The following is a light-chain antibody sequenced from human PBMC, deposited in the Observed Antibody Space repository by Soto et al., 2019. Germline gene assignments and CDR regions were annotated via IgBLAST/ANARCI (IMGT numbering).Light chain of an antibody. CDR3: TSYTSSSTLDV. Sequence: QSALTQPASVSGSPGQSITISCTGTSSDVGGYNYVSWYQQRPGKAPKLIIYEVSNRPTGVSNRFSGSKSGHTASLTISGLQSEDEADYFCTSYTSSSTLDVFGTGTKVTVL. J-gene: IGLJ1*01. CDR2: EVS. CDR1: SSDVGGYNY. V-gene: IGLV2-14*01.